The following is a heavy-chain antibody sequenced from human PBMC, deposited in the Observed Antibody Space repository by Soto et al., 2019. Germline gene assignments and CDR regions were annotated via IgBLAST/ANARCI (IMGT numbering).Heavy chain of an antibody. J-gene: IGHJ5*02. CDR3: ARAYSSSWSAYNWFDP. V-gene: IGHV1-18*01. CDR1: GYTFTSYG. D-gene: IGHD6-13*01. CDR2: ISAYNGNT. Sequence: ASVKVSCKASGYTFTSYGISWVRQAPGQGLEWMGWISAYNGNTNYAQKLQGRVTMTTDTSTSTAYMELRSLRSDDTAVYCCARAYSSSWSAYNWFDPWGQGTLVTVSS.